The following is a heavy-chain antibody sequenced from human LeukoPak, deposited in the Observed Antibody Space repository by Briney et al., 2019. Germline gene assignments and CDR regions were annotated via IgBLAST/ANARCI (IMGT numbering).Heavy chain of an antibody. J-gene: IGHJ4*02. V-gene: IGHV3-23*01. Sequence: GGSLRLSCAASGFTFSSYAMSWVRQAPGKGLEWVSAISGSGGSTYYADSVKGRFTISRDNSKNTLYLQMNSLRAEDTAVYYCAKGDYYGSGSYYKGAYWGQGTLVTVSS. CDR2: ISGSGGST. CDR1: GFTFSSYA. CDR3: AKGDYYGSGSYYKGAY. D-gene: IGHD3-10*01.